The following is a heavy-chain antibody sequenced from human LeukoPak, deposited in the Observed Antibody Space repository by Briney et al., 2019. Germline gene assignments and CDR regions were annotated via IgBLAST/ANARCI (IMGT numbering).Heavy chain of an antibody. J-gene: IGHJ6*03. V-gene: IGHV4-39*07. D-gene: IGHD6-6*01. CDR1: GGSISSNSYY. CDR2: IHSSGST. CDR3: ARVLSHSSSYYYYYYMDV. Sequence: SETLSLTCTVSGGSISSNSYYWGWFRQPPGKALEWIGSIHSSGSTYYNPSLKSRVTVSLDTSKNQFSLKLSSVTAADTAVYYCARVLSHSSSYYYYYYMDVWGKGTTVTVSS.